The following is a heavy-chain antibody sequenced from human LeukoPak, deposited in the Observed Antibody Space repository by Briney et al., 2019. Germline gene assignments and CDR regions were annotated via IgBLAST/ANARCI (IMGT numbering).Heavy chain of an antibody. J-gene: IGHJ5*02. D-gene: IGHD3-10*02. CDR2: ISYDGSNK. CDR1: GFTFSSYG. CDR3: AKDRAVFAGFDP. Sequence: GGSLRLSCAASGFTFSSYGMHWVRQAPGKGLEWVAVISYDGSNKYYADSVKGRFTISRDNSKNTLYLQMNSLRAEDTAVYYCAKDRAVFAGFDPWGQGTLVTASS. V-gene: IGHV3-30*18.